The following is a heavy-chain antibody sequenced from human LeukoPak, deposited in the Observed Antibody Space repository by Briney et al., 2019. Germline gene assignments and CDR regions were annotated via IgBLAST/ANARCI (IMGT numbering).Heavy chain of an antibody. Sequence: SETLSLTCTVSGGSISSYYWSWIRQPAGRGLEWIGRIYTSGSTNYNPSLKSRVTMSVDTSKNQFSLKLSSATAADTAVYYCARRGYSSGWYPRAAKYFQHWGQGTLVTVSS. D-gene: IGHD6-19*01. J-gene: IGHJ1*01. CDR2: IYTSGST. V-gene: IGHV4-4*07. CDR3: ARRGYSSGWYPRAAKYFQH. CDR1: GGSISSYY.